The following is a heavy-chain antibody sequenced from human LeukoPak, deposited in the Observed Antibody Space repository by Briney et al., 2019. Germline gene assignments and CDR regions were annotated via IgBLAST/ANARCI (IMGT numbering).Heavy chain of an antibody. V-gene: IGHV4-39*01. CDR1: GGSISSSSYY. CDR3: ARQNYDFWSGYSSPTLDY. D-gene: IGHD3-3*01. CDR2: IYYSGST. J-gene: IGHJ4*02. Sequence: SETLSLTCTVSGGSISSSSYYWGWIRQPPGKGLERIGSIYYSGSTYYNPSLKSRVTISVDTSKNQFSLKLSSVTAADTAVYYCARQNYDFWSGYSSPTLDYWGQGTLVTVSS.